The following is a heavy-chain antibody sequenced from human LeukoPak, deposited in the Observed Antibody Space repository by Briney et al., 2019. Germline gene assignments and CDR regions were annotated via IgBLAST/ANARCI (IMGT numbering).Heavy chain of an antibody. CDR3: ARWSGNGIDY. CDR2: INSDGSST. D-gene: IGHD3-3*01. CDR1: GFTFSSYW. Sequence: GGSLRLSCAASGFTFSSYWILWVRQAPGKGLVWVSRINSDGSSTRYADSVKGRFTISRDNAKNTLYLQMNSVRAEDTAVYYCARWSGNGIDYWGQGTLVTVSS. V-gene: IGHV3-74*01. J-gene: IGHJ4*02.